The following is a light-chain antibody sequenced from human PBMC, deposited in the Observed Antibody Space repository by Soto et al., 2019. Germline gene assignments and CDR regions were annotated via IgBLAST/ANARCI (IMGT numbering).Light chain of an antibody. J-gene: IGKJ2*01. Sequence: DIQMTQSPPSLYASVGDRVTITCRASQGIRNDLAWYQQKAGKAPKRLIYGASNLQSGVPSRFSGRGSGTEFTLTISSLQPEDFATYYCLQHYTSPRTFGQGTKLEI. CDR3: LQHYTSPRT. V-gene: IGKV1-17*01. CDR1: QGIRND. CDR2: GAS.